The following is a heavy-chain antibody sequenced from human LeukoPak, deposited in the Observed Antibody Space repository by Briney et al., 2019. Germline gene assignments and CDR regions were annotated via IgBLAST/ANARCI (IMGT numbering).Heavy chain of an antibody. CDR3: AKFPVRGVSNYFDY. CDR1: GFTFSSYS. CDR2: INTDGSST. Sequence: GGSPRLSCAASGFTFSSYSMNWVRQAPGKGLVWVSRINTDGSSTSYADSVKGRFTISRDNAKNTLYLQMNSLRAEDTAVYYCAKFPVRGVSNYFDYWGQGTLVTVSS. V-gene: IGHV3-74*01. D-gene: IGHD3-10*01. J-gene: IGHJ4*02.